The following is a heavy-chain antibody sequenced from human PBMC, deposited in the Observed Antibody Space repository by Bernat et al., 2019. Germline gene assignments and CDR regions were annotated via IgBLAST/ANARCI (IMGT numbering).Heavy chain of an antibody. V-gene: IGHV3-33*01. CDR3: ERDLSTTYYLDY. D-gene: IGHD4-17*01. CDR1: GFTFSSYG. Sequence: QVQLVESGGGVVQPGRSLRLSCAASGFTFSSYGMHWVRQAPGKGLAWVAVIWYDGNDKYYADSVKGRFNISRDNSNNTMYLQMNSLRAEDTGVYYFERDLSTTYYLDYWGQGTLVSVSS. J-gene: IGHJ4*02. CDR2: IWYDGNDK.